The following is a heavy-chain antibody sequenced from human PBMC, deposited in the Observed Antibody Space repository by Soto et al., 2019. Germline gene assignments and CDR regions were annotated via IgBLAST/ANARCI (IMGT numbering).Heavy chain of an antibody. CDR2: ISAYNGNT. CDR3: ARVGATLNYYYGMDV. J-gene: IGHJ6*02. CDR1: GYTFTSYG. V-gene: IGHV1-18*01. Sequence: ASVKVSCKASGYTFTSYGISWVRQAPGQGLEWMGWISAYNGNTNYAQKLQGRVTMTTDTSTSTAYMELRSLRSDDTAVYYCARVGATLNYYYGMDVWGQGTTVTVSS. D-gene: IGHD1-26*01.